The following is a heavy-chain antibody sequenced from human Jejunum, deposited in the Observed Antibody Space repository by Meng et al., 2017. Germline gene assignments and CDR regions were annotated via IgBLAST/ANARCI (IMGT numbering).Heavy chain of an antibody. CDR3: ARTFNYGTSGYYFDF. CDR1: GGSVDNYY. D-gene: IGHD3-22*01. V-gene: IGHV4-59*02. J-gene: IGHJ4*02. CDR2: IHYSSDS. Sequence: SETLSLTCTVSGGSVDNYYWSWLRQSPEKGLEWIGYIHYSSDSYYNPSLKGRVSISVDASRNQFSLALHSVTAADTAQYFCARTFNYGTSGYYFDFWGQGTLVTVSS.